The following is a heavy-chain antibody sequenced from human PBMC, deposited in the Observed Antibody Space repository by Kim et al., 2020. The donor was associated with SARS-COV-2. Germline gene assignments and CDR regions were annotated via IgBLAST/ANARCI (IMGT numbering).Heavy chain of an antibody. CDR3: ARGGGVVWFGGYYYGMDV. Sequence: VKGRFTISRDNAKDSLYLQMNSLGAEDTTVYYCARGGGVVWFGGYYYGMDVWGQGATVTVSS. D-gene: IGHD3-10*01. V-gene: IGHV3-11*06. J-gene: IGHJ6*02.